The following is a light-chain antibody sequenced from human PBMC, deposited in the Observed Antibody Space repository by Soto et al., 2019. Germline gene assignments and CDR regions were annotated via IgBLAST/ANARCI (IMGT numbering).Light chain of an antibody. J-gene: IGLJ1*01. V-gene: IGLV2-14*01. CDR1: SSDIGAYNY. CDR3: FSFTTDWTHV. Sequence: QSVLTQPGSVSGSPGQSITISCTGSSSDIGAYNYVSWFQQYPGKAPKLIISEVSNRPSGVSNRFSGSKSGTAASLTISGLQTEDEADYFCFSFTTDWTHVFGTGTKVTGL. CDR2: EVS.